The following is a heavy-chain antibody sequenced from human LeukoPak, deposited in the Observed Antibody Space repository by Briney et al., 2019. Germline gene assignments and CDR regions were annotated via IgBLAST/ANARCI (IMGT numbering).Heavy chain of an antibody. J-gene: IGHJ6*02. CDR1: GASISSYY. V-gene: IGHV4-59*01. CDR2: IYYVGST. CDR3: ARRNYDFWSDYGLDV. Sequence: SETLSLTCTVSGASISSYYWNWIRQSPGKGLEWIRFIYYVGSTHYSPSLNSRVTMSVDTSKNQISLRLSSVSAADTAIYYCARRNYDFWSDYGLDVWGQGTPVTVSS. D-gene: IGHD3-3*01.